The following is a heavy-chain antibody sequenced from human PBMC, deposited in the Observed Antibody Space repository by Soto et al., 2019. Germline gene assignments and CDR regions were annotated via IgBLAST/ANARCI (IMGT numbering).Heavy chain of an antibody. CDR1: GFTFSTYW. CDR3: ARDCGTVGAPRPWL. V-gene: IGHV3-7*01. Sequence: EVQLVESGGGLVQPGGSLRLSCAASGFTFSTYWMSWVRQAPGKGLEWVANIKHDGSDKYYVDSVKGRFTISRDNAKSSLFLQMNSLTAEDTAVYYCARDCGTVGAPRPWLWGQGTLVTVSS. J-gene: IGHJ4*02. CDR2: IKHDGSDK. D-gene: IGHD1-26*01.